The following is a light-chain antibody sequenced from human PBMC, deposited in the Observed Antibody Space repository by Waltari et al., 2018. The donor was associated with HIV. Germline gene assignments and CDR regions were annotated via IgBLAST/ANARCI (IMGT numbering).Light chain of an antibody. CDR2: YKSDSDK. J-gene: IGLJ2*01. CDR3: MIWHSSAWV. Sequence: QAVLTQPASLSASPGASASPTCPLRRGLTVGIYSIYWYQQTSGSPPQYLLRYKSDSDKQLGSGVPSRFSGSKDASANAGILLISGLQSEDEADYYCMIWHSSAWVFGGGTKLTVL. V-gene: IGLV5-45*01. CDR1: RGLTVGIYS.